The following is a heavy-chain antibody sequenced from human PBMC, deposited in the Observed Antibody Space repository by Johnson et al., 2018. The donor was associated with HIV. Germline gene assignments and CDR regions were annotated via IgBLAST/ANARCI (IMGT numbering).Heavy chain of an antibody. Sequence: VQLVESGGGLIQPGGSLRLSCAASGFTVRSNYMTWVRQAPGKGLESVSGIRWNGGTTGYADSVKGRFTISRDNSKNTLFLQMDSLRADDTAVYYCAREGVSGSYYDAFDLWGQGTMVTVSS. D-gene: IGHD1-26*01. CDR3: AREGVSGSYYDAFDL. CDR2: IRWNGGTT. J-gene: IGHJ3*01. CDR1: GFTVRSNY. V-gene: IGHV3-66*03.